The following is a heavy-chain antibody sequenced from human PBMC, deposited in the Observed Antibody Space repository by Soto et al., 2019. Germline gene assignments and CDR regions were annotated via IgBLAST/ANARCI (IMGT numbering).Heavy chain of an antibody. V-gene: IGHV4-34*01. CDR2: INHSGST. Sequence: SETLSLTCAVYGGSFSGYYWSWIRQPPGKGLEWIGEINHSGSTNYNPSLKSRVTISVDTSKNQFSLKLSSVTAADTAVYYCARGRASSSPVRFDYWGQGTLVTVSS. J-gene: IGHJ4*02. D-gene: IGHD6-13*01. CDR3: ARGRASSSPVRFDY. CDR1: GGSFSGYY.